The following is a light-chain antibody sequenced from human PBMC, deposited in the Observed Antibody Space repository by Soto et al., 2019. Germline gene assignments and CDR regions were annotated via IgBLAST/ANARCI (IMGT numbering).Light chain of an antibody. J-gene: IGKJ2*01. Sequence: DIQMTQSPSSLSASVGDRVTITCRASQSISSYLNWYQQKPGKAPKLLIYAASSLQSGVLSRFSGSGTGTDFTLTISSLQPEDFATYYSQQSYSTPYTFGQGTKLEIK. V-gene: IGKV1-39*01. CDR1: QSISSY. CDR3: QQSYSTPYT. CDR2: AAS.